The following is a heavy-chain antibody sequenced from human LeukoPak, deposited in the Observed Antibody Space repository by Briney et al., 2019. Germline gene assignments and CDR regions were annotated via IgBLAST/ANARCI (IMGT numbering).Heavy chain of an antibody. CDR1: GGSISSYY. CDR3: ASSPLIPSGWLGFDF. Sequence: SETLSLTCTVSGGSISSYYWSWIRQPAGKGLEWIGRIYTTGSINYNPSLKSRVTMSVDTSKNQFSLKLRSLTAADTAVYYCASSPLIPSGWLGFDFWGQGILVTVS. V-gene: IGHV4-4*07. J-gene: IGHJ4*02. CDR2: IYTTGSI. D-gene: IGHD6-19*01.